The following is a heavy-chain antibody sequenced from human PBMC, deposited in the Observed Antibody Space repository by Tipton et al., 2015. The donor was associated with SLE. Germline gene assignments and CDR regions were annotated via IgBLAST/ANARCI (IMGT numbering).Heavy chain of an antibody. CDR2: IYYSGST. Sequence: TLSLTCTVSGGSISSGGYYWSWIRQHPGKGLEWIGHIYYSGSTYYNPSLKSRVTISVDTSKNQFSLKLSSVTAADTAVYYCARGVTMIENWFDPWGQGTLVTVSS. J-gene: IGHJ5*02. CDR1: GGSISSGGYY. CDR3: ARGVTMIENWFDP. D-gene: IGHD3-22*01. V-gene: IGHV4-31*03.